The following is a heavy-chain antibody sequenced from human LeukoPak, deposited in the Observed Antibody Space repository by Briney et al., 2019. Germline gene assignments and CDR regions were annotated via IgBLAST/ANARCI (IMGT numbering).Heavy chain of an antibody. Sequence: GGSLRLSCAASGFTFYDYTMHWVRQAPGKGLEWVSGISWNSGSIGYADSVKGRFTISRDNAKNSLYLQMNSLRAEDTAVYYCARDHHYDFWSGYSNYWGQGTLVTVSS. V-gene: IGHV3-9*01. D-gene: IGHD3-3*01. CDR3: ARDHHYDFWSGYSNY. CDR1: GFTFYDYT. CDR2: ISWNSGSI. J-gene: IGHJ4*02.